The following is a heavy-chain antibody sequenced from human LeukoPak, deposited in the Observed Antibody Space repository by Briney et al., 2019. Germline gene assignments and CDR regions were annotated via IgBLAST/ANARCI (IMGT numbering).Heavy chain of an antibody. CDR3: ARIPSGY. CDR1: GFSISSYW. J-gene: IGHJ4*02. V-gene: IGHV3-7*01. Sequence: GGSLRLSCAASGFSISSYWMSWVRQAPGKGLEWVANIKQDGSEMYYVDSVKGRFTISRDNAKNSLYLQMNSLRAEDTAVYYCARIPSGYWGQGTLVTVSS. CDR2: IKQDGSEM. D-gene: IGHD6-6*01.